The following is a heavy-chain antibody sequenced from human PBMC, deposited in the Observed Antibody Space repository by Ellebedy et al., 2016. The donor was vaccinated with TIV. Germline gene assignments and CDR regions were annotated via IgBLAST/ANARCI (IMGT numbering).Heavy chain of an antibody. CDR1: GYSISSGYY. D-gene: IGHD3-22*01. CDR2: IYHSGST. CDR3: ARGQRYYDSSGYYPPDY. V-gene: IGHV4-38-2*02. J-gene: IGHJ4*02. Sequence: GSLRLSXTVSGYSISSGYYWGWIRQPPGKGLEWIGSIYHSGSTYYNPSLKSRVTISVDTSKNQFSLKLSSVTAADTAVYYCARGQRYYDSSGYYPPDYWGQGTLVTVSS.